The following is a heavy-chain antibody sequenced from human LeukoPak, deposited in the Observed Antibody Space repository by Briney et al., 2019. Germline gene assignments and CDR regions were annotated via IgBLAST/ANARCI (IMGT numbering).Heavy chain of an antibody. Sequence: SETLSLTCAVSAYSIGSGYYWSWIRQPPGKGLEWIGYIYYSGSTYYNPSLKSRVTISVDTSKNQFSLKLSSVTAADTAVYYCASTMATIPFSAFDIWGQGTMVTVSS. CDR3: ASTMATIPFSAFDI. J-gene: IGHJ3*02. CDR2: IYYSGST. V-gene: IGHV4-30-4*08. CDR1: AYSIGSGYY. D-gene: IGHD5-24*01.